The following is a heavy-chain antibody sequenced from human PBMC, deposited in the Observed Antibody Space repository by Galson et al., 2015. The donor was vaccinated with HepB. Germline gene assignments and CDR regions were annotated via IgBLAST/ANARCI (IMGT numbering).Heavy chain of an antibody. CDR2: IIPIFGTA. CDR1: GGTFSSYA. Sequence: SVKVSCKASGGTFSSYAISWVRQAPGQGLEWMGGIIPIFGTANYAQKFQGRVTITADESTSTAYMELSSLRSEDTAVYYCARQVLYGCFDPCYFDYWGQGTLVTVSS. J-gene: IGHJ4*02. V-gene: IGHV1-69*13. CDR3: ARQVLYGCFDPCYFDY. D-gene: IGHD2-2*02.